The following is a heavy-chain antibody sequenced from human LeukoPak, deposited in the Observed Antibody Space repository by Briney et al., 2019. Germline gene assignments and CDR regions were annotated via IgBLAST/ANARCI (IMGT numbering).Heavy chain of an antibody. D-gene: IGHD2-15*01. Sequence: GGSLRLSCAGPGFMFHDYAIHCVRQAPGKGLEWVSLISGDGGSTFYADSVKGRFTISRDNSKNMVYLQMNSLRAEDTALYYCAKDFGRVLVAASAWGQGTMVTVSS. CDR3: AKDFGRVLVAASA. V-gene: IGHV3-43*02. CDR2: ISGDGGST. J-gene: IGHJ3*01. CDR1: GFMFHDYA.